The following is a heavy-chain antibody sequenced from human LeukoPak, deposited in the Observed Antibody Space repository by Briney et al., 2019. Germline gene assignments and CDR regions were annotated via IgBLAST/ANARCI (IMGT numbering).Heavy chain of an antibody. CDR3: ARGDYYDSSGPDY. CDR1: GGSFSGYY. CDR2: INHSGST. D-gene: IGHD3-22*01. Sequence: SETLSLTCAVYGGSFSGYYWSWIRQPPGKGLEWIGEINHSGSTNYNPSLKSRVTISVDTSKNQFSLKLSSVTAADTAVYYCARGDYYDSSGPDYWGQGTLVTVSS. J-gene: IGHJ4*02. V-gene: IGHV4-34*01.